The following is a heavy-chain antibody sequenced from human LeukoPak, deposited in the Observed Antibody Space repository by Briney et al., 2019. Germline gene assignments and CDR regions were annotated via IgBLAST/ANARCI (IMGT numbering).Heavy chain of an antibody. J-gene: IGHJ6*03. Sequence: ASVKVSCKASGYTFTSYGISWVRQAPGQGLEWMGWISAYNGNTNYAQKLQGRVTTTTDTSTSTAYMELRSLRSDDTAVYYCARSGNSHYYYYMDVWGKGTTVTVSS. V-gene: IGHV1-18*01. D-gene: IGHD4-23*01. CDR1: GYTFTSYG. CDR3: ARSGNSHYYYYMDV. CDR2: ISAYNGNT.